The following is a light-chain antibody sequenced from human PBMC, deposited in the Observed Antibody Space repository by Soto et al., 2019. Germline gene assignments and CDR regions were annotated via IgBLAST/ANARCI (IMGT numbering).Light chain of an antibody. V-gene: IGLV2-14*01. CDR2: DVS. CDR3: SSYTSSSTLV. CDR1: SSDVGGYSY. Sequence: QSALTQPASVSGSPGQSIAISCTGSSSDVGGYSYVSWYQQHPGKAPKLMIYDVSNRPSGVSDRFSGSRSGNTASLTISGLQAEDAADYYCSSYTSSSTLVFGGGTKVTVL. J-gene: IGLJ2*01.